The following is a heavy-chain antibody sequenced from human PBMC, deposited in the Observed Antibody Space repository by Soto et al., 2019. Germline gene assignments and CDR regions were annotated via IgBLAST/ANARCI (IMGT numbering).Heavy chain of an antibody. CDR2: IYYSGRT. J-gene: IGHJ4*02. D-gene: IGHD2-2*01. V-gene: IGHV4-31*03. CDR1: GGSIGSGGHY. Sequence: QVQLQESGPGLLKPSQTLSLTCTVSGGSIGSGGHYWSWIRQHPVKGLEWIGYIYYSGRTYYNPSLKSRVTTSVETSNNQFSLKMRSVTAADTAFYYCARTSVQVPAAFDFWGQGSLVTVSS. CDR3: ARTSVQVPAAFDF.